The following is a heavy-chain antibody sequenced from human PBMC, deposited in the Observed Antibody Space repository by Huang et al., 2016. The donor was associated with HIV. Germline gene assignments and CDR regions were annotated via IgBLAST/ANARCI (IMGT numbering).Heavy chain of an antibody. Sequence: QVQLQESGPGLVKPSQTLTLTCTVSGGSISSGNYYWSWIRQPAGKGLEGVGHIYTSGITHYNPSLKSRVTISMDTSKNQFSLKVTSVTAADTAVYYCARFDYIGSRDYWRFEYWGQGTLVTVSS. CDR2: IYTSGIT. J-gene: IGHJ4*02. CDR3: ARFDYIGSRDYWRFEY. D-gene: IGHD3-22*01. CDR1: GGSISSGNYY. V-gene: IGHV4-61*09.